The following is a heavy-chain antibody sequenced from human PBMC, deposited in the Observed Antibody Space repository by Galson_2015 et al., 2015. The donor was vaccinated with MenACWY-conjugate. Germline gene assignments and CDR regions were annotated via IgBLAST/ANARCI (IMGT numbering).Heavy chain of an antibody. V-gene: IGHV3-74*01. Sequence: SLRLSCAASGFTFSNYWMYWVRQAPGKGLVWVSRINSDGSSTSYADSEKGRFAISRDNARNTLYLQMSGLRVEDSAVYYCARAPVSYDSGLAMDVWGQGTTVTVSS. J-gene: IGHJ6*02. D-gene: IGHD3-10*01. CDR2: INSDGSST. CDR1: GFTFSNYW. CDR3: ARAPVSYDSGLAMDV.